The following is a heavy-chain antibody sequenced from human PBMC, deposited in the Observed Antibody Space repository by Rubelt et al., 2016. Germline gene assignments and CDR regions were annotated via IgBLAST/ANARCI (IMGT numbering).Heavy chain of an antibody. Sequence: QVQLVQSGAEVKKPGASVKVSCKASGYTFTSYDINWVRQAPGQGLEWMGWMNPNSGNTGYAQKFQGRVTMTRNTSISTDYMELRILRSEDTAVYYCARDPIAVAGFPDYWGQGTLVTVSS. V-gene: IGHV1-8*01. CDR3: ARDPIAVAGFPDY. J-gene: IGHJ4*02. CDR1: GYTFTSYD. CDR2: MNPNSGNT. D-gene: IGHD6-19*01.